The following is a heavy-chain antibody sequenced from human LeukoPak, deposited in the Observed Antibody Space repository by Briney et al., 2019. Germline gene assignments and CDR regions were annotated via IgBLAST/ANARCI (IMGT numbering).Heavy chain of an antibody. V-gene: IGHV3-30-3*01. J-gene: IGHJ4*02. D-gene: IGHD3-3*01. CDR3: AKEVTIFGVVTFAEYFDY. Sequence: GGSLRLSCAASGFTFSSYAMHWVRQAPGKGLEWVAVISYDGSNKYCADSVKGRFTISRDNSKNTLYLQMNSLRAEDTAVYYCAKEVTIFGVVTFAEYFDYWGQGTLVTVSS. CDR1: GFTFSSYA. CDR2: ISYDGSNK.